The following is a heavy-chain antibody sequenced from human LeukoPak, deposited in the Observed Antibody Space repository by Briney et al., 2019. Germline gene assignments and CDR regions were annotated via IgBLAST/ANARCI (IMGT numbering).Heavy chain of an antibody. CDR3: ARLNYDYYFDY. CDR1: GGSISSSSYY. V-gene: IGHV4-39*01. Sequence: SETLSLTCTVSGGSISSSSYYWGWIRQPPGTGLEWIGNIYYSGNTYYNPSLKSRVTISVDTSKNQFSLKLSSVTAADTAVYYCARLNYDYYFDYWGQGTLVTVSS. D-gene: IGHD5-12*01. J-gene: IGHJ4*02. CDR2: IYYSGNT.